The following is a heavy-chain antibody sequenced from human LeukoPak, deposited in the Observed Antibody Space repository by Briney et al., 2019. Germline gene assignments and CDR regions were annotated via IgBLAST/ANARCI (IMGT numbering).Heavy chain of an antibody. D-gene: IGHD6-13*01. V-gene: IGHV3-23*01. Sequence: GGSLRLSCAASGFTFSSYAMSWVRQAPGKGLEWVSATSGSGGSTYYADSVKGRFTISRDNSKNTLYLQMNSLRAEDTAVYYCAKPTYSSSWSPLYYFDYWGQGTLVTVSS. J-gene: IGHJ4*02. CDR1: GFTFSSYA. CDR3: AKPTYSSSWSPLYYFDY. CDR2: TSGSGGST.